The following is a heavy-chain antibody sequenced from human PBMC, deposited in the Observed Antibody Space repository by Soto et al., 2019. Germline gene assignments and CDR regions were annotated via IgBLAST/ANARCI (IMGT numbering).Heavy chain of an antibody. CDR2: AIPVYGPT. CDR1: GGTFSNYA. J-gene: IGHJ3*02. Sequence: QVQLVQSGAEVKKPGTSVKVSCEVSGGTFSNYAITWVRQAPGQGLEWLGGAIPVYGPTNYAQKFQGRVTITAGASATTTFMELSSLRSDDTAVYYCARRGVANSRDAFDIWGQGTLVTVS. V-gene: IGHV1-69*01. D-gene: IGHD1-26*01. CDR3: ARRGVANSRDAFDI.